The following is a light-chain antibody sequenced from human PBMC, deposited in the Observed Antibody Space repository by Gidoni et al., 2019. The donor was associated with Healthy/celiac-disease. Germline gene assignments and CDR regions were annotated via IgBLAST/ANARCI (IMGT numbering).Light chain of an antibody. V-gene: IGKV3-11*01. CDR3: QQRSNWRDT. CDR1: QSVSSY. J-gene: IGKJ5*01. Sequence: EIVLPQSPATLSLSPGERATLSCRASQSVSSYLAWYQQKPGQAPRLLIYDASNRATGIPARFSGSGSGTDFTLTISSLEPEDFAVYYCQQRSNWRDTFXXXTRLEIK. CDR2: DAS.